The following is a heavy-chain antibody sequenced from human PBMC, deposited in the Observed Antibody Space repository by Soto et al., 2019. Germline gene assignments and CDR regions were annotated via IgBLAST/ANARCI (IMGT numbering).Heavy chain of an antibody. Sequence: EVQLVESGGGLVKPGGSLRLSCAASGFTFSSYSMNWVRQAPGKGLEWVSSISSSSSYIYYADSVKGRFTISRDKAKNSLYLQMNSLRAEDTAVYYCARDPSVVAAPYMDVWGKGTTVTVSS. D-gene: IGHD2-15*01. CDR2: ISSSSSYI. V-gene: IGHV3-21*01. CDR1: GFTFSSYS. CDR3: ARDPSVVAAPYMDV. J-gene: IGHJ6*03.